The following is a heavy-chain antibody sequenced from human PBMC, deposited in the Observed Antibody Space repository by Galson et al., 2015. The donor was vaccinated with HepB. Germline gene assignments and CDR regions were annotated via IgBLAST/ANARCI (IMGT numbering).Heavy chain of an antibody. CDR3: AKDFAPNIGVMDY. J-gene: IGHJ4*02. Sequence: SLRLSCAASTFIFSTYSMNWVRQAPGKGLEWVSYISSSSTTIYYADSVKGRFTISRDNAKNSLYLQMNSLRAEDTAVYYCAKDFAPNIGVMDYWGQGTLVTVSS. CDR2: ISSSSTTI. V-gene: IGHV3-48*04. CDR1: TFIFSTYS. D-gene: IGHD2-8*01.